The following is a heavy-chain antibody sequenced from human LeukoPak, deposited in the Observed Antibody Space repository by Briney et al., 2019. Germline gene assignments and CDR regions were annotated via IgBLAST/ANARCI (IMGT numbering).Heavy chain of an antibody. CDR2: SGSGHNT. CDR1: GFTFSSYW. Sequence: GGSLRLSCAASGFTFSSYWMSWVRQAPGKGLEWVISGSGHNTYYADSVKGRFTISRDNSKNTLFLQMNSLRAEDTAVYYCAKDRDPLTSSGWPWAYFDSWAREPWSPSPQ. D-gene: IGHD6-19*01. J-gene: IGHJ4*02. V-gene: IGHV3-23*01. CDR3: AKDRDPLTSSGWPWAYFDS.